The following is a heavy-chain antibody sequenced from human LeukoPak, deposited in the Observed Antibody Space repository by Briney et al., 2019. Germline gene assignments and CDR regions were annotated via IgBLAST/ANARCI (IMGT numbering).Heavy chain of an antibody. CDR2: ISYDGSNK. CDR1: GFTFSSYA. CDR3: ARERSGWYFFLFDY. V-gene: IGHV3-30*01. J-gene: IGHJ4*02. D-gene: IGHD6-19*01. Sequence: GGSLRLSCAASGFTFSSYAMHWVRQAPGKGLEWVAVISYDGSNKYYADSVGGRFTISRDNSKNTLYLQMNSLRAEDTAVYYCARERSGWYFFLFDYWGQGTLVTVSS.